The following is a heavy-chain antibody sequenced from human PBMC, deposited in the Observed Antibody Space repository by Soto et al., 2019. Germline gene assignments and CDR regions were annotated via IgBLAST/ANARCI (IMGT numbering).Heavy chain of an antibody. CDR2: INSDGSST. J-gene: IGHJ6*02. D-gene: IGHD4-4*01. CDR3: ARDRSYRLDV. Sequence: EVQLVESGGGLLQPGGSLRLSCAVSGSTFSNDWMHWVRQAPGKGLVWVSHINSDGSSTNYADFVKGRFTIARDNAKNTVYLQMNSLRAEDTAVYYCARDRSYRLDVLGQGTTVTVSS. CDR1: GSTFSNDW. V-gene: IGHV3-74*01.